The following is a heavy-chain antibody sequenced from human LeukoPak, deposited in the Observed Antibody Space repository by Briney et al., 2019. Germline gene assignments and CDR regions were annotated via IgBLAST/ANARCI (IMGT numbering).Heavy chain of an antibody. J-gene: IGHJ4*02. Sequence: GGSLRISGAASGFNINSYGMHWVRQAPGKGLEWVAFIRYDGSNKYYADSVKGRFPISRDNSKNTLYLQMNSLRAEDTAVYYCASALSDWGQGTLVTVSS. D-gene: IGHD3-16*01. CDR2: IRYDGSNK. CDR1: GFNINSYG. CDR3: ASALSD. V-gene: IGHV3-30*02.